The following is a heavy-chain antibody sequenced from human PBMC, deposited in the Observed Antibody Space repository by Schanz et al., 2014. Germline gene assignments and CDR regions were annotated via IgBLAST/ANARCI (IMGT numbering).Heavy chain of an antibody. CDR3: VRDKKGFVAVAGRAPFDY. V-gene: IGHV3-64D*06. D-gene: IGHD6-19*01. J-gene: IGHJ4*02. CDR2: ISSNGGST. Sequence: EVQLVESGGGLVQPGGSLRLSCAASGFTFSSYAMSWVRQAPGKGLEYVSVISSNGGSTDFADSVKGRFTISRDNSKDTLYLQMSGLTPEDTAVYYCVRDKKGFVAVAGRAPFDYWGQGTLVTVSS. CDR1: GFTFSSYA.